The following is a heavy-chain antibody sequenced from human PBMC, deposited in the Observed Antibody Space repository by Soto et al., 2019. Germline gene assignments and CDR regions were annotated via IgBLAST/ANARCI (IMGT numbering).Heavy chain of an antibody. CDR2: IIPILGIA. V-gene: IGHV1-69*02. D-gene: IGHD3-10*01. CDR1: GGTFSSYT. Sequence: QVQLVHSGAEVKKPGSSVKVSCKASGGTFSSYTISWVRQAPGQGLEWMGRIIPILGIANYAQKFQGRVTITADKSTSTAYMELSSLRSEDTAVYYCARGPGGQYYYGSGVPDYWGQGTLVTVSS. CDR3: ARGPGGQYYYGSGVPDY. J-gene: IGHJ4*02.